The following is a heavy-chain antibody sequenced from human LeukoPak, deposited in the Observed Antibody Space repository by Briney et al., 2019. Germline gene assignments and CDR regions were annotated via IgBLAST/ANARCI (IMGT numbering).Heavy chain of an antibody. CDR1: GFTFSNYW. V-gene: IGHV3-74*01. Sequence: GGSLRLSCAASGFTFSNYWMHWVRQAPGKGLVWVSRINSDKSSTTYADSVKGRFTISRDNAKNTLYLQMSSLRAEDTAVYYCARGSGHSDYWAREPWSPSPQ. CDR2: INSDKSST. CDR3: ARGSGHSDY. J-gene: IGHJ4*02.